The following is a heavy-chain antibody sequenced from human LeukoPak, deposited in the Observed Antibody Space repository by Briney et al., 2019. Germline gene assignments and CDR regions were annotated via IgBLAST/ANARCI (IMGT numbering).Heavy chain of an antibody. Sequence: ASVKVSCKASGYTFTSYDINWVRQATGQGLEWMGWMNPNSGNTGYAQKFQGRVTMTRNTSISTAYMELSSLGSEDTAVYYCARAGIAAADRDFDYWGQGTLVTVSS. CDR2: MNPNSGNT. CDR3: ARAGIAAADRDFDY. J-gene: IGHJ4*02. CDR1: GYTFTSYD. V-gene: IGHV1-8*01. D-gene: IGHD6-13*01.